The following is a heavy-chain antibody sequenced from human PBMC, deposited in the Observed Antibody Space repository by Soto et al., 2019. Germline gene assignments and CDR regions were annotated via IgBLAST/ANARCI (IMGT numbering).Heavy chain of an antibody. D-gene: IGHD1-20*01. CDR3: ARIQGSGITGTTGWFDP. V-gene: IGHV1-46*03. CDR2: INPSGGST. Sequence: QVQLVQSGAEVKKPGASVKVSCKASGYTFTSYYMHWVRQAPGQGLEWMGIINPSGGSTSYAQKFQGRVTMTTDTSTSTVYMELSSLRSEDTAVYYCARIQGSGITGTTGWFDPWGQGTLGTVSS. J-gene: IGHJ5*02. CDR1: GYTFTSYY.